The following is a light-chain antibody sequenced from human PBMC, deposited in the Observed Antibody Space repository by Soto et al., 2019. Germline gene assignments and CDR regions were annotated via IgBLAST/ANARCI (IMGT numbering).Light chain of an antibody. V-gene: IGKV3-15*01. CDR2: GAS. CDR3: QQYYNWPPYT. CDR1: QSVDTN. J-gene: IGKJ2*01. Sequence: MTQSPATLSVSPGERVTLSCRASQSVDTNVAWYQQKPGQAPRLLVHGASTRTTGVPARFTGIGSGTDFTLTISGLQSDDFAVYYCQQYYNWPPYTFGQGTKLQIK.